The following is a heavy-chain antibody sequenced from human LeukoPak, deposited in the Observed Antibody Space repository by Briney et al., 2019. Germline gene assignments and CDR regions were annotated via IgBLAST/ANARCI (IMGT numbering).Heavy chain of an antibody. CDR1: GGSISSSSYY. D-gene: IGHD3-22*01. V-gene: IGHV4-39*07. CDR3: AMVRNYYDSSGYYYSRGNYFDY. J-gene: IGHJ4*02. Sequence: SETLSLTCTVSGGSISSSSYYWGWIRQPPGKGLEWVGSIYYSGSTYYNPSLKSRVTISVDTSKNQFSLKLSPETAADTAVYYCAMVRNYYDSSGYYYSRGNYFDYWGQGTLVTVSS. CDR2: IYYSGST.